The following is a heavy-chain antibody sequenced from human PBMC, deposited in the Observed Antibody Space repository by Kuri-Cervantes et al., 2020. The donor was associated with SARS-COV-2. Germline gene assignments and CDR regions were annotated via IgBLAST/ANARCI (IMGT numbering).Heavy chain of an antibody. Sequence: ASVKVSCKASGYTFTDYYMHWVRQAPGQGPEWMGWINPNGGTNSAQKFQGRVTMTRDTSTSTVHMELSGLRFDDTAVFYCARNRRTGGYSFGFDLWGQGTLVTVSS. V-gene: IGHV1-2*02. J-gene: IGHJ4*02. CDR3: ARNRRTGGYSFGFDL. CDR2: INPNGGT. CDR1: GYTFTDYY. D-gene: IGHD5-18*01.